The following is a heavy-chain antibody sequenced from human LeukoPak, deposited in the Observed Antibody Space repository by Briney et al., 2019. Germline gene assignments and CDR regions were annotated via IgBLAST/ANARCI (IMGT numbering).Heavy chain of an antibody. D-gene: IGHD5-24*01. V-gene: IGHV3-21*01. CDR2: ISSSSSYI. CDR1: GFTFSSYS. CDR3: ARDRGERWLPSGAFDI. Sequence: PGGSLRLSCAASGFTFSSYSMNWVRQAPGKGLEWVSSISSSSSYIYYADSVKGRFTISRDNAKNSLYLQMNSLRAEDTAVYYCARDRGERWLPSGAFDIWGQGTMVTVSS. J-gene: IGHJ3*02.